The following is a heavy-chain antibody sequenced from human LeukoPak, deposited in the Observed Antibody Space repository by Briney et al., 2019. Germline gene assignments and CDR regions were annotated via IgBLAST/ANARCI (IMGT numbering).Heavy chain of an antibody. V-gene: IGHV4-34*01. CDR2: INHSGST. CDR3: ARATRYSSGWSRYYFDY. Sequence: NTPETLSLTCAVYGGSFSGYYWSWIRQPPGKGLEWIGEINHSGSTNYNPSLKSRVTISVDTSKNQFSLKLSSVTAADTAVYYCARATRYSSGWSRYYFDYWGQGTLVTVSS. CDR1: GGSFSGYY. D-gene: IGHD6-19*01. J-gene: IGHJ4*02.